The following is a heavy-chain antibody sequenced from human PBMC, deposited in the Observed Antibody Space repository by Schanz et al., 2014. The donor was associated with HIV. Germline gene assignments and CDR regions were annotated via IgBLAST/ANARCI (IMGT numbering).Heavy chain of an antibody. Sequence: EVQLLESGGGLVQPGGSLRLSCTVSGFTFSRSAMTWVRQVPGKGLEWVSSISGGGHRLYYVDSAKGRFSVSRDNSRNTKYLEMSNLRDEDTAVYYCTKARRGKVRLGESTTYYGMDVWGQGTTVTVSS. V-gene: IGHV3-23*01. J-gene: IGHJ6*02. CDR3: TKARRGKVRLGESTTYYGMDV. D-gene: IGHD3-16*01. CDR1: GFTFSRSA. CDR2: ISGGGHRL.